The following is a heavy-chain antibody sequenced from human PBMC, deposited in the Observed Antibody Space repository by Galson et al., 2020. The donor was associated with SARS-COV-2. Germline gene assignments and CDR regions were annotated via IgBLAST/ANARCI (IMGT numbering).Heavy chain of an antibody. D-gene: IGHD3-22*01. V-gene: IGHV6-1*01. CDR1: GDSVSSNSAA. J-gene: IGHJ4*02. CDR3: ARDLIDYGGLGYYDSSGYITFDY. CDR2: TYYRSKWYN. Sequence: SQTLSLTCAISGDSVSSNSAAWNWIRQSPSRGLEWLGRTYYRSKWYNDYAVSVKSRITINPDTSKNQFSLQLNSVTPEDTAVYYCARDLIDYGGLGYYDSSGYITFDYWGQGTLVTVSS.